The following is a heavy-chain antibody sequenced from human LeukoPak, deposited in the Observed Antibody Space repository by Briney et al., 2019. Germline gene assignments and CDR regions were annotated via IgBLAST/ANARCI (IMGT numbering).Heavy chain of an antibody. J-gene: IGHJ4*02. D-gene: IGHD1-26*01. CDR2: MYYSGST. CDR3: ARGHGTFDY. Sequence: SETLSLTCSVSGGSISSYYWSWIRQPPGKGLEWIGYMYYSGSTHYNPSLESRVTISIDTSKKQLSLKLTSVTAADTAVYYCARGHGTFDYWGQGTLVTVSS. CDR1: GGSISSYY. V-gene: IGHV4-59*01.